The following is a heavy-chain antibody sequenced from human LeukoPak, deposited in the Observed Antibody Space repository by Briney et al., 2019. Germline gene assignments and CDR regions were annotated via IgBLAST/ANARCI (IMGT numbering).Heavy chain of an antibody. J-gene: IGHJ4*02. CDR1: GYTFTSYY. D-gene: IGHD3-22*01. CDR2: INPSGGST. CDR3: ARDVIGYYDSSGSNPYFDY. V-gene: IGHV1-46*01. Sequence: GASVKVSCKASGYTFTSYYMHWVRQAPGQGLEWMGIINPSGGSTSYAQKFQGRVTMTRDTSTSTVYMELSSLRSEDTAVYYCARDVIGYYDSSGSNPYFDYWGQGTLVTVSS.